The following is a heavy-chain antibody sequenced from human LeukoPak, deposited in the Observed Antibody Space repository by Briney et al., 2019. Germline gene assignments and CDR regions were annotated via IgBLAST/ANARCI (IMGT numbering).Heavy chain of an antibody. V-gene: IGHV1-8*03. D-gene: IGHD3-3*01. CDR3: ARGAPDFWSVYYMDV. Sequence: ASVNVSCKASGYTFSRYDINGVRQATGQGLEWMGWMNPNSGNTGYAQKFQGRVTITRNTSISTAYMELSSLRSEDTAVYSCARGAPDFWSVYYMDVWGKGTTVTVSS. CDR2: MNPNSGNT. CDR1: GYTFSRYD. J-gene: IGHJ6*03.